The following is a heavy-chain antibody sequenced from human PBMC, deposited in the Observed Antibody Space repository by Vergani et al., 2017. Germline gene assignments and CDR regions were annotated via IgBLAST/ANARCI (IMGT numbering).Heavy chain of an antibody. CDR1: GFTFSDYY. D-gene: IGHD3-22*01. CDR2: ISSRGITI. Sequence: QVQLVESGGGLVKPGGSLRLSCAASGFTFSDYYMSWIRQAPGKGLEWVSYISSRGITIYYADSAKGRFTLSRDNAKNSLYLQMNSLRAEDRAVYYCAGSGRGYYYDSSGEYYFDYWGQGTLVTVSS. J-gene: IGHJ4*02. V-gene: IGHV3-11*01. CDR3: AGSGRGYYYDSSGEYYFDY.